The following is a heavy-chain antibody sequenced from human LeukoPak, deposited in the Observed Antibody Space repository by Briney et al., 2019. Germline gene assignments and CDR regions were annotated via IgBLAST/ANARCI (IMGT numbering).Heavy chain of an antibody. V-gene: IGHV4-30-2*01. CDR1: GGSLSSGGYY. CDR2: IYHSGST. Sequence: SETLSLTCTVSGGSLSSGGYYWSWIRQPPGRGLEWIGYIYHSGSTYYNPSLKSRVTISVDRSKNQFSLKLSSVTAADTAVYYCARVVVPAADRWFDPWGEGTLVTVSS. D-gene: IGHD2-2*01. J-gene: IGHJ5*02. CDR3: ARVVVPAADRWFDP.